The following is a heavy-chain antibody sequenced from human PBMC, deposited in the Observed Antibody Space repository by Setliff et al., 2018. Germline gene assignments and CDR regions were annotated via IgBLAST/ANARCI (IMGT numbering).Heavy chain of an antibody. Sequence: SETLSLTCTVSGGPFSGASIWSWIRQPPGKGLEFIGYVYHSGTAKYDPSLESRAIMSXXXSXXXXXXXXXXXXXXXXAVYYCAKGGTYRYFDFWGQGALVTVSS. D-gene: IGHD3-22*01. CDR1: GGPFSGAS. V-gene: IGHV4-59*01. CDR3: AKGGTYRYFDF. J-gene: IGHJ4*02. CDR2: VYHSGTA.